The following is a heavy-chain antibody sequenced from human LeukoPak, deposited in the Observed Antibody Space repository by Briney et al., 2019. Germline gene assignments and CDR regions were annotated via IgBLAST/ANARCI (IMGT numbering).Heavy chain of an antibody. J-gene: IGHJ5*02. CDR3: ARGRRRQYNWFDP. CDR1: GGSISNFY. Sequence: SETLSLTCTVSGGSISNFYWSWIRQPPGRGPEWIGYIYKSGNSNYNPSLKSRVTISVDTSKNQFSLKLSSVTAADTAVYYCARGRRRQYNWFDPWGQGTLVTVSS. V-gene: IGHV4-59*12. CDR2: IYKSGNS. D-gene: IGHD4-11*01.